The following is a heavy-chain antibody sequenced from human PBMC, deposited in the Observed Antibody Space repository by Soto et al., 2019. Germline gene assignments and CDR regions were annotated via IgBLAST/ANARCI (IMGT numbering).Heavy chain of an antibody. CDR3: AREGYGGNSAYYFDY. J-gene: IGHJ4*02. CDR2: IYYSGST. D-gene: IGHD4-17*01. Sequence: LSLTCTVSGDSISSGDYYWSWIRQPPGKGLEWIGYIYYSGSTYYNPSLESRVTISVDTSKSQFSLKLNSVTAADTAVYYCAREGYGGNSAYYFDYWGQGTLVTVSS. CDR1: GDSISSGDYY. V-gene: IGHV4-30-4*01.